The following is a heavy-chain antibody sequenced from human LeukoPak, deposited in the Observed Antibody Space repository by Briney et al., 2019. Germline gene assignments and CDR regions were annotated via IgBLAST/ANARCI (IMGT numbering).Heavy chain of an antibody. D-gene: IGHD2-15*01. CDR1: GFTFSSYG. CDR3: AKLVVVAATRQNY. V-gene: IGHV3-30*02. J-gene: IGHJ4*02. Sequence: GGSLRLSXAASGFTFSSYGMHWVRQAPGKGLEWVAFIRYDGSNKYYADSVKGRFTISRDNSKNTLYLQMNSLRAEDTAVYYCAKLVVVAATRQNYWGQGTLVTVSS. CDR2: IRYDGSNK.